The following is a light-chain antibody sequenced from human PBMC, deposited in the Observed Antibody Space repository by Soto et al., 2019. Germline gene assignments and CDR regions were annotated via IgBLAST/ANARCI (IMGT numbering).Light chain of an antibody. CDR3: QQANSFRPN. Sequence: DIQMTQSPSSVSASVGDRVTITCRASQGISSWLGWYQQKPGKAPKLLIYAASSLQSAVPSRFSGSGSGTDFTLTISSLQPEDFATYYCQQANSFRPNFGQGTRLEIK. CDR1: QGISSW. J-gene: IGKJ5*01. CDR2: AAS. V-gene: IGKV1D-12*01.